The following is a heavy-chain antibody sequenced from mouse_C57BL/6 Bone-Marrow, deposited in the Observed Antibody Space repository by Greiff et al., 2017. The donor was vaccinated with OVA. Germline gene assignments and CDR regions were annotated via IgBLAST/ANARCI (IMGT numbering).Heavy chain of an antibody. CDR1: GYTFTDYY. Sequence: LVESGAELVRPGASVKLSCKASGYTFTDYYINWVKQRPGQGLEWIARIYPGSGNTYYNEKFKGKATLTAEKSSSTAYMQLSSLTSEDSAVYFCASPSYYGSSPFDYWGQGTTLTVSS. J-gene: IGHJ2*01. CDR3: ASPSYYGSSPFDY. D-gene: IGHD1-1*01. V-gene: IGHV1-76*01. CDR2: IYPGSGNT.